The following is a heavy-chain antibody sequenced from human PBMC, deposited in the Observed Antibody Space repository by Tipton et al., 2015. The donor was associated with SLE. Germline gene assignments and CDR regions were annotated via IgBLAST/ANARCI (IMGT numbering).Heavy chain of an antibody. CDR1: GGSISSHY. D-gene: IGHD3-16*01. CDR2: IYYSGSI. J-gene: IGHJ3*02. Sequence: TLSLTCTVSGGSISSHYWSWIRQPPGKGLEWIGYIYYSGSISYNPSLKSRVTISVDTSKNQFSLKLSSVTAADTAVYYCAREWGDAFDIWGQGKMVTVSS. CDR3: AREWGDAFDI. V-gene: IGHV4-59*11.